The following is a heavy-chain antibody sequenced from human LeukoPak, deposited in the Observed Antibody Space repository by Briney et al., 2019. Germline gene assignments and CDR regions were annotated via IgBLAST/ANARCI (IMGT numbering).Heavy chain of an antibody. V-gene: IGHV1-24*01. Sequence: ASVKVSCKVSGYTLTELSMHWVRQAPGKGLEWMGGFDPEDGETIYAQKFQGRVTMTTDTSTSTAYMELRSLRSDDTAVYHCARDYFCGGSTCSDCFDYWGQGTLVTVSS. D-gene: IGHD2-21*01. CDR2: FDPEDGET. CDR1: GYTLTELS. J-gene: IGHJ4*02. CDR3: ARDYFCGGSTCSDCFDY.